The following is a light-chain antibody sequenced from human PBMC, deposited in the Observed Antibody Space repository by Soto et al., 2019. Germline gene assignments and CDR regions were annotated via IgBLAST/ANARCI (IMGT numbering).Light chain of an antibody. J-gene: IGKJ5*01. CDR2: DAS. CDR3: QQRSSWPIT. V-gene: IGKV3D-20*02. Sequence: EIVMTQSPATLSVSPGGRATLSCRASQSISASYLAWYQHKRGQAPRLLIYDASNRATGIPARFSGSGSGTDFTLTISSLEPEDFAVYYCQQRSSWPITFGQGTRLEIK. CDR1: QSISASY.